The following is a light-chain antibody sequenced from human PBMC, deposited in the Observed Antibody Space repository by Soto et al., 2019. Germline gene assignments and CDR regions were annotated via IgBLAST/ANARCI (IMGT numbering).Light chain of an antibody. V-gene: IGLV2-14*01. Sequence: QSALTQPAFVSGSPGQSITISCTGTYSDVGSYNYVSWFQQHPGKAPQLIIYEVSNRPLGISNRFSASKSGNTASLTISGLQAEDEADYYCGSYTDSDSPGVFGGGTKVTVL. CDR3: GSYTDSDSPGV. J-gene: IGLJ3*02. CDR2: EVS. CDR1: YSDVGSYNY.